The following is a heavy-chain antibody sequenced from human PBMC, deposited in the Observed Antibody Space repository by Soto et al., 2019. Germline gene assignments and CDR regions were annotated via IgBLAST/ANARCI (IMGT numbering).Heavy chain of an antibody. V-gene: IGHV1-69*13. CDR3: GRGGEGYIDGAVY. CDR1: GGGNLRDYR. D-gene: IGHD5-12*01. Sequence: GASVKVSCKASGGGNLRDYRTTWVRRAPGKGLEWMGGIIPKLGSANYAQKFQGRDTITADESKNSVYMDLRSLRSDDTAVYCCGRGGEGYIDGAVYWAQGTPDTVSS. CDR2: IIPKLGSA. J-gene: IGHJ4*02.